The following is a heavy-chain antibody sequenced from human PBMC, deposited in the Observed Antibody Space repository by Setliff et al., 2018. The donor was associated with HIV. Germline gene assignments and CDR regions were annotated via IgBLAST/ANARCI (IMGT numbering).Heavy chain of an antibody. Sequence: PSETLSLTCAVYGGSFSGNYWNWIRQPPGKGLEWIGEINHSANTNYSPSLKSRVSISVDRSGNQFSLRLTSVTAADTAVYYCATCRHRPSNWFDPWGQGTVVTVSS. CDR1: GGSFSGNY. CDR2: INHSANT. J-gene: IGHJ5*02. CDR3: ATCRHRPSNWFDP. V-gene: IGHV4-34*01.